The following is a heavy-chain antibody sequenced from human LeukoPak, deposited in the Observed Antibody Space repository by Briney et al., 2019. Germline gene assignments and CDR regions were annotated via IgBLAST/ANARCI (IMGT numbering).Heavy chain of an antibody. CDR1: GFTFSSFAM. CDR2: IYYSGST. J-gene: IGHJ4*02. V-gene: IGHV4-38-2*01. Sequence: GSLRLSCAASGFTFSSFAMSWVRQAPGKGREWIGSIYYSGSTYYNPSLKSRVTISVDTSKNQFSLKLSSVTAADTAVYYCARIPIAAAGTGYHYWGQGTLVTVSS. D-gene: IGHD6-13*01. CDR3: ARIPIAAAGTGYHY.